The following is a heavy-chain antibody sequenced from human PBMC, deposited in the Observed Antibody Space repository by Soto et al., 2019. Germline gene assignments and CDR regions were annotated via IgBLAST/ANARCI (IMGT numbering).Heavy chain of an antibody. J-gene: IGHJ4*02. CDR1: GGTFSSYA. CDR3: AGAGYDSSGSQYYFDY. D-gene: IGHD3-22*01. CDR2: IIPIFGTA. Sequence: SVKLSCKAAGGTFSSYAISWVRQAPGQGLEWMGGIIPIFGTANYAQKFQGRVTITADESTSTAYMELSSLRSEDTAVYYCAGAGYDSSGSQYYFDYWGQGTLVTVSS. V-gene: IGHV1-69*13.